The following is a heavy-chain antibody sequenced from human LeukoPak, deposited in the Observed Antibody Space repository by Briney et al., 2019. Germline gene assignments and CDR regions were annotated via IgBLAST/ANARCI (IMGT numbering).Heavy chain of an antibody. D-gene: IGHD3-10*01. V-gene: IGHV3-7*01. J-gene: IGHJ3*02. CDR1: GFTFSSYW. Sequence: GGSLRLSCAASGFTFSSYWMSWVRQAPGKGLEWVANIKQDGSEKYYVDSVKGRFTISRDNAKNSLYLQMNSLRAEDTAVYYCARDGESLWFGESYRDDAFDIWGQGTMVTVSS. CDR2: IKQDGSEK. CDR3: ARDGESLWFGESYRDDAFDI.